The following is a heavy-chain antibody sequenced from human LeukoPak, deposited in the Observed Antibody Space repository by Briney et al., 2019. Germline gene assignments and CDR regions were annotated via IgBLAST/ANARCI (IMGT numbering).Heavy chain of an antibody. Sequence: GGSLRLSCAASGFTFSGYSMHWVRQAPGKGLEWASYISSSSSTKYYADSVKGRFTISRDNAKNSLNLQMNSLRDEDTAVYYCARGSSGSKIDYWGQGTLVTVSS. D-gene: IGHD7-27*01. CDR1: GFTFSGYS. V-gene: IGHV3-48*02. CDR2: ISSSSSTK. J-gene: IGHJ4*02. CDR3: ARGSSGSKIDY.